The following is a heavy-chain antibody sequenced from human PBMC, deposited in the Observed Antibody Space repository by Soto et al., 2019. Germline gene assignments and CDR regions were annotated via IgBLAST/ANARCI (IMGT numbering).Heavy chain of an antibody. CDR2: ISGSGGST. D-gene: IGHD3-22*01. Sequence: GGSLRLPCAASGFTFSSYAMSWVRQAPGKGLEWVSAISGSGGSTYYADSVKGRFTISRDNSKNTLYLQMNSLRAEDTAVYYCAKGDYYDSSGYLSYWGQGTLVTVSS. V-gene: IGHV3-23*01. CDR1: GFTFSSYA. CDR3: AKGDYYDSSGYLSY. J-gene: IGHJ4*02.